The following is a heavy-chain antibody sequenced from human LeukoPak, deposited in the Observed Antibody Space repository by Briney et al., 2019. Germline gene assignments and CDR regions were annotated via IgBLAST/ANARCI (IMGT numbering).Heavy chain of an antibody. V-gene: IGHV3-7*04. D-gene: IGHD2-15*01. CDR1: GFTFSSYW. Sequence: GGSLRLSCAASGFTFSSYWMSWVRQAPGKGLEWVANIKQDGSEKYYVDSVKGRFTISRDNAKNSLYLQMNSLRAEDTAVYYRVRGGSSRDYYYYMDVWGKGTTVTVSS. J-gene: IGHJ6*03. CDR2: IKQDGSEK. CDR3: VRGGSSRDYYYYMDV.